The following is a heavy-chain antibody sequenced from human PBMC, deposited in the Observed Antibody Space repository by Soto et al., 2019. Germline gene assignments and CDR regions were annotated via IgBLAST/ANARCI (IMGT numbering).Heavy chain of an antibody. CDR1: GGTFSSYA. CDR2: IIPIFGTA. J-gene: IGHJ5*02. Sequence: QVQLVQSGAEVKKPGSSVKVSCKASGGTFSSYAISWVRQAPGQGLEWMGGIIPIFGTANYAKKFQGRVTITADEAMSAAYRELRSLRSEDTAVYYCARGGGAVAGTGWFDPWGQRTLVTVSS. CDR3: ARGGGAVAGTGWFDP. V-gene: IGHV1-69*01. D-gene: IGHD6-19*01.